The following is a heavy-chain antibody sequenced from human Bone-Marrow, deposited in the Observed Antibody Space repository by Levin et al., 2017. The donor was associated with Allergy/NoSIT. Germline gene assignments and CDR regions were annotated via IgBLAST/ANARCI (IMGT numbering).Heavy chain of an antibody. V-gene: IGHV4-61*02. CDR2: ISTSGTT. J-gene: IGHJ4*02. CDR3: ARATGADSNYNS. D-gene: IGHD4-11*01. Sequence: PSETLSLTCAVSGGSISSGSYYWSWIRQPAGKELEWLGRISTSGTTNYNPSLMSRVTIALDTSKNQFSLKLTSGGAEDTAVYYCARATGADSNYNSWGQGTLVTVSS. CDR1: GGSISSGSYY.